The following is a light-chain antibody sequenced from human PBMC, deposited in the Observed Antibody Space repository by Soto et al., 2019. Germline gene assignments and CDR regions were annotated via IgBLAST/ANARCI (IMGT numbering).Light chain of an antibody. V-gene: IGLV1-40*01. CDR2: GIS. CDR3: QSYDSSLTSHV. Sequence: QSVLTQPPSVSGAPGQRVTISCTGGSSNIGAGYDVHWYQQLPKTAPKLRIYGISNRPSGVPDRFSGSKSGTSASLAVTGLQAEDEADYYCQSYDSSLTSHVFGTGTKVTVL. CDR1: SSNIGAGYD. J-gene: IGLJ1*01.